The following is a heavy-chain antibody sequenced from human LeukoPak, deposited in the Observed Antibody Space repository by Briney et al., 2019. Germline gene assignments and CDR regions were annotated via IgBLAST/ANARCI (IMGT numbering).Heavy chain of an antibody. CDR3: ARDRWGRWDLDY. D-gene: IGHD1-26*01. Sequence: GAAVKVSRKAPRYTLSAYYMHWVRQAPGQGVGWRGCINPMGGGTNDAQNLQGRVTMTTDTSISTAYMEYSGLTSDDTAVDYCARDRWGRWDLDYWGQGTLVTVSP. CDR2: INPMGGGT. J-gene: IGHJ4*02. V-gene: IGHV1-2*02. CDR1: RYTLSAYY.